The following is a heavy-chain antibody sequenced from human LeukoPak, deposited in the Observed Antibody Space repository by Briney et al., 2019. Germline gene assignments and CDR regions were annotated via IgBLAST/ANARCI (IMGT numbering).Heavy chain of an antibody. CDR2: ISYDGSNR. J-gene: IGHJ1*01. D-gene: IGHD1-26*01. V-gene: IGHV3-30*04. Sequence: PGRSLRLSCAASGLTFNNYAMHWVRQAPGKGLEWVAVISYDGSNRFFTDSVKGRFTISRDNSKNTLYLQMNSLRAEDTAVYYCAKDYLSGSYNAEYFQHWGQGTLVTVSS. CDR3: AKDYLSGSYNAEYFQH. CDR1: GLTFNNYA.